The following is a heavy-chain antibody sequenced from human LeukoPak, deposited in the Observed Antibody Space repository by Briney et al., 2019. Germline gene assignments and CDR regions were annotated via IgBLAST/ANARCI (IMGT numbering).Heavy chain of an antibody. CDR1: GFTFDDYA. D-gene: IGHD6-19*01. CDR2: ISWNSGSI. J-gene: IGHJ4*02. CDR3: AKSIAVASPQGY. Sequence: GRSLRLSCAASGFTFDDYAMHWVRQAPGKGLEWVSGISWNSGSIGYADSVKGRFTISRDNAKNSLYLQMNSLGAEDTAVYYCAKSIAVASPQGYWGQGTLVTVSS. V-gene: IGHV3-9*01.